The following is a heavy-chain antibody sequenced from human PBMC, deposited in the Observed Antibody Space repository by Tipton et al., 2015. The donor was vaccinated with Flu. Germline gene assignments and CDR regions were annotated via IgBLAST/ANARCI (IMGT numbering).Heavy chain of an antibody. CDR3: ARNRDSSGWYGEGAFDI. CDR2: IYTSGST. V-gene: IGHV4-4*07. J-gene: IGHJ3*02. CDR1: GGSISSYY. Sequence: TLSLTCTVSGGSISSYYWSWIRQPAGKGLEWIGRIYTSGSTNYNPSLKSRVTMSVDTSKNQFSLKLSSVTAADTAVYYCARNRDSSGWYGEGAFDIWGQGTMVTVSS. D-gene: IGHD6-19*01.